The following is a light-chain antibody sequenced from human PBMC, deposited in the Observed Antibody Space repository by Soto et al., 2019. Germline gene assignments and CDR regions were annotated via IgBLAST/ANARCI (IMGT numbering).Light chain of an antibody. V-gene: IGKV1-5*03. CDR3: QQYNSYPLT. Sequence: DIQMTQSPSTRSASLADRFTITCLASQSISTWLAWYQQKPGKAPKILIYKASSLESGVPSKFSGSGSGTEFTLTISSLQPDDFATYYCQQYNSYPLTFGGGTKVDI. CDR2: KAS. J-gene: IGKJ4*01. CDR1: QSISTW.